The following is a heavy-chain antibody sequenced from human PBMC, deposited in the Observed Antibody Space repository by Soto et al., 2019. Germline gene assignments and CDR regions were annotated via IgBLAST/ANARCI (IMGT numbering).Heavy chain of an antibody. V-gene: IGHV1-69*12. Sequence: QVQLVQSGAEVKKPGSSVKVSCKASGGTFSSYAINWVRQAPGQGLEWMGGIIPIFATADYAQKFQVRVTITADESTSTAYMDLSSLRSEDTAVYYCAQCLLGVNYYYGMDVWGQGTTVTVSS. CDR2: IIPIFATA. D-gene: IGHD3-16*01. CDR1: GGTFSSYA. J-gene: IGHJ6*02. CDR3: AQCLLGVNYYYGMDV.